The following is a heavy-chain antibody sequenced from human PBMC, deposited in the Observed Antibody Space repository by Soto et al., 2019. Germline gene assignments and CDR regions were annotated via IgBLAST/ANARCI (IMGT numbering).Heavy chain of an antibody. D-gene: IGHD2-2*02. CDR3: ARAVVVVPAAIKYYYYYGMDV. Sequence: GASLRVSCKASGGTFSSYAISWVRQAPGEGLGWMGGIIPLFGTANYAQRFQGRVTITADESTSTAYMELSSLRSEDTAVYYCARAVVVVPAAIKYYYYYGMDVWGQGTPVTVSS. CDR2: IIPLFGTA. CDR1: GGTFSSYA. J-gene: IGHJ6*02. V-gene: IGHV1-69*13.